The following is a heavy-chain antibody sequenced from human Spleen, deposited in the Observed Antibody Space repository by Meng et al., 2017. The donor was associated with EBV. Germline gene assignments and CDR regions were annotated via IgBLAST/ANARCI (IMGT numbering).Heavy chain of an antibody. J-gene: IGHJ4*02. D-gene: IGHD3-22*01. CDR3: ARDLTFYYDSSGYCSGY. CDR1: GYTFTNYG. V-gene: IGHV1-18*01. CDR2: ISGYNGVT. Sequence: GQMVQSGADVKKPGASVKVSCKASGYTFTNYGVSWVRQAPGQGLEWMGWISGYNGVTNYAHKFQGRVTMTTDTSTNTVYMELTSLTSDDTAVYFCARDLTFYYDSSGYCSGYWGQGTLVTVSS.